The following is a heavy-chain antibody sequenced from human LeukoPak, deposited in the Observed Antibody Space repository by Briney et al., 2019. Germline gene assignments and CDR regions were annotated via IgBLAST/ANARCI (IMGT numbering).Heavy chain of an antibody. J-gene: IGHJ4*02. D-gene: IGHD1-26*01. CDR1: GYTFTNYY. V-gene: IGHV1-46*01. CDR3: AKSEVGAISWVH. Sequence: ASVKVSCRASGYTFTNYYMHWVRQAPGQGLEWMGINNPSGGSTSYAQKSQGRVTMTRDTSTSTVSMELSSLRSEDTAVYYCAKSEVGAISWVHWGQGTLVIVSS. CDR2: NNPSGGST.